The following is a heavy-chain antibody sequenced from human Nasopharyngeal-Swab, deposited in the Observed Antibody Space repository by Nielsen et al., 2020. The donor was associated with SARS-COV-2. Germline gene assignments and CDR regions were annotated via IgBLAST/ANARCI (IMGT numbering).Heavy chain of an antibody. CDR2: IYSGGST. Sequence: VRQAPGKGLEWVSVIYSGGSTYYADSEKGRFTISRDNSKNTLYLQMNSLRAEDTAVYYCARDQYGDYGDYWGQGTLVTVSS. D-gene: IGHD4-17*01. V-gene: IGHV3-53*01. J-gene: IGHJ4*02. CDR3: ARDQYGDYGDY.